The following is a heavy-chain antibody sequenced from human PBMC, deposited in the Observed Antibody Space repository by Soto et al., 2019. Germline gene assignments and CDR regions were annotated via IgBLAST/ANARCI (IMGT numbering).Heavy chain of an antibody. J-gene: IGHJ6*04. CDR3: AKGGNYDFWSGLDV. V-gene: IGHV3-33*06. D-gene: IGHD3-3*01. CDR1: GFTFSSYG. Sequence: GGSLRLCCAASGFTFSSYGMHWVRQAPGKGLEWVAVIRYDGSNKYYADSVKGRFTISRDNSKNTLYLQMNSLRAEDTAVYYCAKGGNYDFWSGLDVWGKGTTVTVSS. CDR2: IRYDGSNK.